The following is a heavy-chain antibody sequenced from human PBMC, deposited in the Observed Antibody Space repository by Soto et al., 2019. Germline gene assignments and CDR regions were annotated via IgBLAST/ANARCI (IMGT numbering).Heavy chain of an antibody. CDR1: GGTFSSYA. CDR2: IIPMFGTA. J-gene: IGHJ6*02. Sequence: QVQLVQSGAEVKQPGSSVKVSCKASGGTFSSYAISWVRQAPGQGLAWMGGIIPMFGTADHTQKFQGRVMIPAVESTTTAYMELSSLRSEDTAIYYCAWGYSSGNNFYHYCCMEVWGRGTTVTVSS. D-gene: IGHD5-18*01. CDR3: AWGYSSGNNFYHYCCMEV. V-gene: IGHV1-69*01.